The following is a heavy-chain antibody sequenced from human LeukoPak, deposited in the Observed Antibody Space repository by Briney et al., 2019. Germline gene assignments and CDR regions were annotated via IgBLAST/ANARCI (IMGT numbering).Heavy chain of an antibody. CDR2: TYYSGST. V-gene: IGHV4-59*01. CDR3: ARKTITMVRGGIVRYFDY. J-gene: IGHJ4*02. CDR1: GGSISSYY. D-gene: IGHD3-10*01. Sequence: PSETLSLTCTVSGGSISSYYWSWIRQPPGKGLEWIGYTYYSGSTNYNPSLKSRVTISVATSKNQFSLKLSSVTAADTAVYYCARKTITMVRGGIVRYFDYWGQGTLVTVSS.